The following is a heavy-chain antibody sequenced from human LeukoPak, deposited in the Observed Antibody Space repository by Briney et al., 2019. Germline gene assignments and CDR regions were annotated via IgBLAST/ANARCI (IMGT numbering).Heavy chain of an antibody. Sequence: PSETLSLTCTVSGGSISIISSSTYYWGWIRQAPGKGLEWIGSLYYGENSHYNPSLKSRATLSVDPSNNQFSLKLTSVTAADAAVYFCARQLPTAAADTRGYFDYWGQGTVVTVSS. CDR2: LYYGENS. D-gene: IGHD6-25*01. CDR1: GGSISIISSSTYY. V-gene: IGHV4-39*01. J-gene: IGHJ4*02. CDR3: ARQLPTAAADTRGYFDY.